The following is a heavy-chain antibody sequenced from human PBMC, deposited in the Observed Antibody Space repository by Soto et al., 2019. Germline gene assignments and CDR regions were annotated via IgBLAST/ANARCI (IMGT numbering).Heavy chain of an antibody. CDR2: IYYSGST. D-gene: IGHD3-10*01. J-gene: IGHJ3*02. Sequence: SETLSLTCTVSGGSISSGGYYWSWIRQHPGKGLEWIGYIYYSGSTYYNPSLKSRVTISVDTSKNQFSLKLSSVTAADTAVYYCARYSFGDPGNSDAFDIWGQGTMVTVSS. CDR3: ARYSFGDPGNSDAFDI. V-gene: IGHV4-31*03. CDR1: GGSISSGGYY.